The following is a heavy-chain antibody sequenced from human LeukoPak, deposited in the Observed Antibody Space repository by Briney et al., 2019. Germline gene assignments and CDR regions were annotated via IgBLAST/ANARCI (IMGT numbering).Heavy chain of an antibody. CDR2: ISAYNGNT. V-gene: IGHV1-18*01. CDR1: GYTFTSYG. Sequence: GASVKVSCKASGYTFTSYGISWVRQAPGQGLEWMGWISAYNGNTNYAQKLQGRVTMTTDTSTSTAYMELRSLRSDDTAVFYCARDSEDSPRFLEELSLDYWGQGTLVTVSS. CDR3: ARDSEDSPRFLEELSLDY. D-gene: IGHD3-3*01. J-gene: IGHJ4*02.